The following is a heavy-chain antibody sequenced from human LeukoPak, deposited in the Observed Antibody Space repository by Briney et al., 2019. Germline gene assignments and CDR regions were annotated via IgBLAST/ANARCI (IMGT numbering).Heavy chain of an antibody. CDR1: GFTFSIYG. CDR2: IRYDGSNK. V-gene: IGHV3-30*02. Sequence: PGGSLRLSCAASGFTFSIYGMHWVRQAPGKGLEWVAFIRYDGSNKYYADSVKGRSTISRENSKNTLYLQMNSLRAEDTAAYYCAARVPAAILRGYWGQGTLVTVSS. J-gene: IGHJ4*02. CDR3: AARVPAAILRGY. D-gene: IGHD2-2*01.